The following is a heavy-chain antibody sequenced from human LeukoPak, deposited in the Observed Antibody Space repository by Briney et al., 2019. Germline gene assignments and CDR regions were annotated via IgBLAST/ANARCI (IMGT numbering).Heavy chain of an antibody. CDR2: INPNSGGT. D-gene: IGHD5-24*01. J-gene: IGHJ4*02. CDR1: GYSFSGYY. CDR3: ARDIGYNYFDY. Sequence: ASVKVSCKASGYSFSGYYMYWVRQAPRQGLEWMGWINPNSGGTNYAQKFQGGVTMTRDTSISTAYMELSRLRPDDTAVYYCARDIGYNYFDYWGQGTLVTVSS. V-gene: IGHV1-2*02.